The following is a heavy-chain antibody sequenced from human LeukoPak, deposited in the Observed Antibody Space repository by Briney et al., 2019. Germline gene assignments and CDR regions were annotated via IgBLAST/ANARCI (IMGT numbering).Heavy chain of an antibody. J-gene: IGHJ4*02. Sequence: PGGSLRLSCAASGFTFSSYGMSWVRQAPGKGLEWVSAISGSGGSTYYADSVKGRFTISRDNPKNTLYLQMNSLRAEDTAVYYCAKEAYCGGDCYPGTYDYWGQGTLVTVSS. V-gene: IGHV3-23*01. CDR3: AKEAYCGGDCYPGTYDY. CDR2: ISGSGGST. D-gene: IGHD2-21*02. CDR1: GFTFSSYG.